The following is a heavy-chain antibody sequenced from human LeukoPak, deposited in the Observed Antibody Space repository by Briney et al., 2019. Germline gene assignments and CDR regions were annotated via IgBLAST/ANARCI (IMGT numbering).Heavy chain of an antibody. CDR2: FYSGGST. D-gene: IGHD1-1*01. CDR1: GFTFSSYS. CDR3: ARGGYGYFDY. V-gene: IGHV3-66*01. Sequence: PGGSLRLSCAASGFTFSSYSMNWVRQAPGKGLEWVSVFYSGGSTYYADSVKGRFTISRDNSKNTLSLQMNSLRAEDTAVYYCARGGYGYFDYWGQGTLVTVSS. J-gene: IGHJ4*02.